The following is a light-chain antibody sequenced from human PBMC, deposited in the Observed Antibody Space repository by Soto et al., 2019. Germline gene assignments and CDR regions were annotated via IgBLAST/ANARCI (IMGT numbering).Light chain of an antibody. V-gene: IGKV1-5*01. CDR3: LQDYRYPRS. Sequence: DIQMTQSPSTLSASVGDRVTITCRASQSIFYYLAWYQHKSGKAPKLLISDASSLESGVPSRFSGGRSGTDFTLTISSLQPEDFATYYCLQDYRYPRSFGQGTKVDIK. J-gene: IGKJ1*01. CDR1: QSIFYY. CDR2: DAS.